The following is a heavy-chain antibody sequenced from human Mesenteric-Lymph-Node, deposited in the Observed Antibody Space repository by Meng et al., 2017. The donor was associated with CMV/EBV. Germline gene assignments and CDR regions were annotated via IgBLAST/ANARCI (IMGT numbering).Heavy chain of an antibody. J-gene: IGHJ5*02. CDR1: GYSFTGYY. V-gene: IGHV1-2*02. D-gene: IGHD1-26*01. Sequence: ASVKVSCKASGYSFTGYYMHWVRQAPGQGLEWMGWITPYSAGTDYAQKFQGRVTMTRDTSISTAYMELKRLRSDDTAVYYCARALNSAWPIEYNWFDPWGQGTLVTVSS. CDR3: ARALNSAWPIEYNWFDP. CDR2: ITPYSAGT.